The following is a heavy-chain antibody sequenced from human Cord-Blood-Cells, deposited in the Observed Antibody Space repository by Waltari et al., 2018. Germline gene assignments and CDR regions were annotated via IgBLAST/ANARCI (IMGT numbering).Heavy chain of an antibody. Sequence: QVQLQQWGAGLLKPSETLSLTCAVYGGSFSGYYWSWIRQPPGQGLEWIGEINQSGSTNYNPSLKSRVTISVDTSKNQFSLKLSSVTAADTAVYYCARGTNWYFDLWGRGTLVTVSS. V-gene: IGHV4-34*01. CDR2: INQSGST. CDR1: GGSFSGYY. CDR3: ARGTNWYFDL. J-gene: IGHJ2*01.